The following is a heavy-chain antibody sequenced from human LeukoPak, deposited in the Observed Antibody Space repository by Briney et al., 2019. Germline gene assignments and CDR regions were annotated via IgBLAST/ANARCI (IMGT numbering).Heavy chain of an antibody. Sequence: GGSLRLSCAASGFTSSDYYMSWIRQAPGKGLEWISYISGSGSSTYFADSVKGRFTISRDNAKDSLSLQMNSLRAEDTAVCYCARGTGFFDPWGQGTLVTVSS. CDR1: GFTSSDYY. J-gene: IGHJ5*02. CDR3: ARGTGFFDP. CDR2: ISGSGSST. V-gene: IGHV3-11*04. D-gene: IGHD1-1*01.